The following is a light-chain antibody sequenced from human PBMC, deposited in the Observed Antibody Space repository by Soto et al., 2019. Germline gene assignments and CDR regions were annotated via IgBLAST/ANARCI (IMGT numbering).Light chain of an antibody. J-gene: IGKJ3*01. CDR3: QQRSNWLFT. V-gene: IGKV3-11*01. CDR2: DAS. Sequence: EIVLTQSPATLSLSPGERATLYCRASQSVSSYLAWYQQKPGQAPRLLIYDASNRATVIPARFSGSGSGTDFTLTISSLEPEDFAVYYCQQRSNWLFTFGPGTKGDIK. CDR1: QSVSSY.